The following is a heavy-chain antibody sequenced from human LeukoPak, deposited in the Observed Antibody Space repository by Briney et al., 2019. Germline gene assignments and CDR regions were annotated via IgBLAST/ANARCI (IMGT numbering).Heavy chain of an antibody. CDR2: INPSGGST. CDR3: AREGITMDRGVIPGYMGV. J-gene: IGHJ6*03. V-gene: IGHV1-46*01. CDR1: GYTFTSYY. Sequence: GASVKVSCKATGYTFTSYYMHWVRRAPGQGLEWMGIINPSGGSTSYAQKFQGRVTMTRDMSTSTVYMELSSLRSEDTAVYYCAREGITMDRGVIPGYMGVWGKGTTVTVSS. D-gene: IGHD3-10*01.